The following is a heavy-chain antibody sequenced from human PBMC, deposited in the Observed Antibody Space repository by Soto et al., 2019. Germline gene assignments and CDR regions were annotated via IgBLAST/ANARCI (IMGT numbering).Heavy chain of an antibody. D-gene: IGHD3-10*01. V-gene: IGHV3-53*04. Sequence: EVQLVESGGGLVQPGGSLRLSCAASGIPVSSNYMTWVRQAPGKGREGGSVLPSGGDTYYANSVKGRFTISRHDSTNTLFLQMNSLTPEDTAVYYCARDGPYYYASRMDVWGQGTTVTVSS. CDR2: LPSGGDT. CDR1: GIPVSSNY. CDR3: ARDGPYYYASRMDV. J-gene: IGHJ6*02.